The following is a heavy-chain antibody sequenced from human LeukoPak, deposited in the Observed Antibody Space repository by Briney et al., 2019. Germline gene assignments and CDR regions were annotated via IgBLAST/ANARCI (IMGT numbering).Heavy chain of an antibody. J-gene: IGHJ4*02. D-gene: IGHD3-10*01. CDR2: IYTSGST. CDR3: ARSAITMVRGAENYFDY. Sequence: SETLSLTCTVSGGSISSYYWSWIRQPAGKGLEWIGRIYTSGSTNYNPSLKSRVTMSVDTSKNQFSLKLSSVTAADTAVYYCARSAITMVRGAENYFDYWGQGTLVTVSS. CDR1: GGSISSYY. V-gene: IGHV4-4*07.